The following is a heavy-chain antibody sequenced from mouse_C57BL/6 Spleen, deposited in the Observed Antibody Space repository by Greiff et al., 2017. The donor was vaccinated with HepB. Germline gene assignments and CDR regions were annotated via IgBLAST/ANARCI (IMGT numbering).Heavy chain of an antibody. CDR2: IYPRSGNT. Sequence: VKLQESGAELARPGASVKLSCKASGYTFTSYGISWVKQRTGQGLEWIGEIYPRSGNTYYNEKFKGKATLTADKSSSTAYMELRSLTSEDSAVYFCARSSHYYGSSSWYFDVWGTGTTVTVSS. D-gene: IGHD1-1*01. V-gene: IGHV1-81*01. J-gene: IGHJ1*03. CDR3: ARSSHYYGSSSWYFDV. CDR1: GYTFTSYG.